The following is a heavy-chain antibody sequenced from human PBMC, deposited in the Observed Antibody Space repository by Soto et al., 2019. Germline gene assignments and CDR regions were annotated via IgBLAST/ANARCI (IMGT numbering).Heavy chain of an antibody. J-gene: IGHJ4*02. D-gene: IGHD3-16*01. CDR1: GFTFSSFA. CDR2: ISGSGGST. V-gene: IGHV3-23*01. CDR3: AKPGIIHSWGNGPDY. Sequence: EVQLLESGGGLVQPGGSLRLSCAASGFTFSSFAMNWVRQAPGKGLEWVSAISGSGGSTYYADSVKGRFTISRDNSKNMMYLEMSGLKVEGTAVYYCAKPGIIHSWGNGPDYWGQGTLVTVSS.